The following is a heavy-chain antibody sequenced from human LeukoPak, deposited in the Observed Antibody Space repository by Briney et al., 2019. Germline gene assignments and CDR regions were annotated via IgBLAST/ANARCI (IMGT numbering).Heavy chain of an antibody. CDR2: IYYSGST. D-gene: IGHD6-19*01. CDR3: AGGSKWLAFDY. CDR1: GGSISSYY. Sequence: SETLSLTCTVSGGSISSYYWSWIRQPPGKGLEWIGYIYYSGSTNYNPSLKSRVTISVDTSKNQFSLKLSSVTAADTAVYYCAGGSKWLAFDYWGQGTLVTVSS. V-gene: IGHV4-59*01. J-gene: IGHJ4*02.